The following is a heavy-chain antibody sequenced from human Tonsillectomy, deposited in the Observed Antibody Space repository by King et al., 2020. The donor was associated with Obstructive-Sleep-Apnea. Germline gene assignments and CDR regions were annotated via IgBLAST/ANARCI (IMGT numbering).Heavy chain of an antibody. D-gene: IGHD6-13*01. CDR2: IFYSGST. J-gene: IGHJ5*02. V-gene: IGHV4-39*07. CDR1: GGSISSSSYY. Sequence: VQLQESGPGLVKPSETLSLTCTVSGGSISSSSYYWGWIRQPPGKGLEWIGSIFYSGSTYYNPSLKSRVTVSVDPSNNQFSLNLSSVTAADTAVYYCARARGISGWYPRGWFDPWGRGTLVTVSS. CDR3: ARARGISGWYPRGWFDP.